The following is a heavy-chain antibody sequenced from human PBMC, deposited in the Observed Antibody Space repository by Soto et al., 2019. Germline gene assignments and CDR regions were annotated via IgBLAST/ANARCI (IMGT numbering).Heavy chain of an antibody. CDR1: GGSLSGYY. D-gene: IGHD6-13*01. CDR2: INHSGST. Sequence: SETLSLTCAVYGGSLSGYYWSWIRQPPGKGLEWIGEINHSGSTNYNPSLKSRVTISVDTSKNQFSLKLSSVTAADTAVYYCARASSSWYAYWGQGTLVTVSS. CDR3: ARASSSWYAY. V-gene: IGHV4-34*01. J-gene: IGHJ4*02.